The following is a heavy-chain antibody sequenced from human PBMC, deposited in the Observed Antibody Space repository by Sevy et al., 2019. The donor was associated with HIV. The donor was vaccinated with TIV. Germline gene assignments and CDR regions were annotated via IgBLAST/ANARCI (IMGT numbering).Heavy chain of an antibody. CDR1: GFTFSSYS. V-gene: IGHV3-21*01. CDR2: SSSSSSYI. Sequence: GGSLRLSCAASGFTFSSYSMNWVRQAPGKGLEWVSYSSSSSSYIYYADSVKGRFTISRDNAKNSLYLQMNSLRAEDTAVYYCASTMVRGVYDAFDIWGQGTMVTVSS. J-gene: IGHJ3*02. D-gene: IGHD3-10*01. CDR3: ASTMVRGVYDAFDI.